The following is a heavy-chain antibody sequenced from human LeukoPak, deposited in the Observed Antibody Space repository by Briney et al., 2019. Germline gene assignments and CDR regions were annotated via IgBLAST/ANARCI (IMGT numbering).Heavy chain of an antibody. V-gene: IGHV6-1*01. CDR3: GRETDFGVVTN. Sequence: SQTLSLTCAISGDSVSSNGASWNWIRQSPSRGLEWLGRSYYRSQQWHSDYAPSVKGRITLNPDTSKNQFSLQLNSMTPEDTAVYYCGRETDFGVVTNWGQGTLVTVSS. CDR2: SYYRSQQWHS. D-gene: IGHD3-3*01. J-gene: IGHJ4*02. CDR1: GDSVSSNGAS.